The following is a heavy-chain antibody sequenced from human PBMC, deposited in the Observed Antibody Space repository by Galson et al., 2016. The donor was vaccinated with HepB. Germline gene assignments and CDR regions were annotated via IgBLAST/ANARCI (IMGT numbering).Heavy chain of an antibody. CDR2: ISASSGFT. Sequence: SLRLSCAASGFTFSSYAMSWVRQAPGKGLEWVSSISASSGFTYYVDSVRGRFTISRDNSRNTLYLQMNSLRAEDTAVYFCAKAPGPDDYYMDVWGKGTTVTVSS. CDR3: AKAPGPDDYYMDV. CDR1: GFTFSSYA. V-gene: IGHV3-23*01. J-gene: IGHJ6*03.